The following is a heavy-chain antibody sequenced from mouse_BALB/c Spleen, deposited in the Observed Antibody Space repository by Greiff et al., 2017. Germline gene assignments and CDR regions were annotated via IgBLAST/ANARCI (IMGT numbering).Heavy chain of an antibody. V-gene: IGHV2-9-2*01. Sequence: QVQLKESGPGLVAPSQSLSITCTVSGFSLTSYDISWIRQPPGKGLEWLGVIWTGGGTNYNSAFMSRLSISKDNSKSQVFLKMNSLQTDDTAIYYCVRDNYDYDGFAYWGQGTLVTVSA. CDR3: VRDNYDYDGFAY. CDR1: GFSLTSYD. D-gene: IGHD2-4*01. CDR2: IWTGGGT. J-gene: IGHJ3*01.